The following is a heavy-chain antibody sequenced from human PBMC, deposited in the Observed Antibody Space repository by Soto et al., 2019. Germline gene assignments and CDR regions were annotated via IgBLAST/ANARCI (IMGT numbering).Heavy chain of an antibody. Sequence: QVQLVQSGVEVKKPGASVKVSCKASGYTFTSYGISWVRQAPGRGLEWMGWISAYNGETNYAQKLQGRVTMTTDASTSTADMELRSLRSDDTAVYYCARVGPIAAAGFGHWGQGTLVTVSS. CDR3: ARVGPIAAAGFGH. V-gene: IGHV1-18*01. CDR1: GYTFTSYG. D-gene: IGHD6-13*01. CDR2: ISAYNGET. J-gene: IGHJ4*02.